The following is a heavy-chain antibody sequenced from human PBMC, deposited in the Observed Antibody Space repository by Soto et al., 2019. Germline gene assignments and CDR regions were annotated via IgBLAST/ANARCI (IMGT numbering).Heavy chain of an antibody. CDR2: IYSGGST. Sequence: PGGSLRLSCAASGFTVSSNYMSWVRQAPGKGLEWVSVIYSGGSTYYADSVKGRFTISRDNSKNTLYLQMNSLRAEDTAVYYCARVIWSRLRYFDWSSSWFDPWGQGTLVTVSS. V-gene: IGHV3-66*01. CDR1: GFTVSSNY. J-gene: IGHJ5*02. D-gene: IGHD3-9*01. CDR3: ARVIWSRLRYFDWSSSWFDP.